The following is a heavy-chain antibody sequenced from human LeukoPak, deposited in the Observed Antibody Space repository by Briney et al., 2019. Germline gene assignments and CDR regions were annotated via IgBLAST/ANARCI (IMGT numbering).Heavy chain of an antibody. D-gene: IGHD2-21*01. J-gene: IGHJ4*02. CDR3: AHNAGSCNGDCYIFDY. Sequence: ESGPTLVNPTQTLTLTCTFSGFSLSTGEVGVGWIRQPPGKALEWLALIYWNDDKRYSPSLKSRLTITKDTSKNQVVFTMANMDPVDTATYFCAHNAGSCNGDCYIFDYWGQGALVTVSS. V-gene: IGHV2-5*01. CDR1: GFSLSTGEVG. CDR2: IYWNDDK.